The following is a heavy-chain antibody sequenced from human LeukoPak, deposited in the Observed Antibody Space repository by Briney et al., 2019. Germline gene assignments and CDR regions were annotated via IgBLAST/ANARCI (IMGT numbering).Heavy chain of an antibody. Sequence: GGSLRLSCAASGFTFSSYAMSWVRQAPGKGLEWVSAISGSGGSTYYADSVKGRFTISRDNSKNTLYLQMNSLRAEDTAVYYCARGPLNYYDSSGYYPHWGQGTLVTVSS. V-gene: IGHV3-23*01. CDR3: ARGPLNYYDSSGYYPH. J-gene: IGHJ4*02. CDR1: GFTFSSYA. D-gene: IGHD3-22*01. CDR2: ISGSGGST.